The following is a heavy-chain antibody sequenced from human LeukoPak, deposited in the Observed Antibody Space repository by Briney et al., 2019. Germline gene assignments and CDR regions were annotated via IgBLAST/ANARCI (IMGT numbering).Heavy chain of an antibody. CDR2: ISGSGGST. J-gene: IGHJ3*02. D-gene: IGHD3-22*01. Sequence: GGSLRLSCAASGFTFSSYAMSWVRQAPGKGLEWVSAISGSGGSTYYADSVKGRFTISRDNSKNTLYLQMNSLRAEDTAVYYCAKDLTYYYDSSGYPNHAFGIWGQGTMVTVSS. CDR3: AKDLTYYYDSSGYPNHAFGI. V-gene: IGHV3-23*01. CDR1: GFTFSSYA.